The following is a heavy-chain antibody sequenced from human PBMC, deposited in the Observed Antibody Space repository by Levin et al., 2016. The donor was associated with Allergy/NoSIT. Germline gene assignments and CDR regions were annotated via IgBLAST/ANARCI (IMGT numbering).Heavy chain of an antibody. CDR3: ATLSTVTSTPWYFDV. J-gene: IGHJ2*01. CDR1: GYRFTSYW. CDR2: LDPSESFV. D-gene: IGHD2-2*01. Sequence: GGSLRLSCKASGYRFTSYWIHWVRQVPGKGLEYVGRLDPSESFVNYNPSFQGHVTISEDKSLDTAYLRWGRLRASDTAIYYCATLSTVTSTPWYFDVWGRGTLVTVTS. V-gene: IGHV5-10-1*01.